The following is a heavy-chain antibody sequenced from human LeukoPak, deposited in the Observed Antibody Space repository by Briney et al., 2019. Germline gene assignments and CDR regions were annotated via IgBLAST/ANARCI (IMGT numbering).Heavy chain of an antibody. CDR3: TRAGYSSGFDS. Sequence: GGSLRLSCAASGFTFSGYWMHWVRQAPGKVLVWVSRINSDGYSITYADSVKGRFTISRDNDKNTLDLQMNSLIAEDTAVYFCTRAGYSSGFDSWGQGTLVTVSS. CDR2: INSDGYSI. J-gene: IGHJ5*01. CDR1: GFTFSGYW. D-gene: IGHD6-19*01. V-gene: IGHV3-74*03.